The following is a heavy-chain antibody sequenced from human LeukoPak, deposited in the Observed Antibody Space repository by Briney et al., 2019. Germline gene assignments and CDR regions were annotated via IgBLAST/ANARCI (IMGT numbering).Heavy chain of an antibody. D-gene: IGHD1/OR15-1a*01. CDR1: GFTFSHYW. J-gene: IGHJ4*02. V-gene: IGHV3-7*01. CDR3: ARNKRGDI. Sequence: GGSLRLSCAASGFTFSHYWMSWVRQAPGKGLEWVANIKEDVSEKHYVDSVKGRFTISRDNAKNSLSLQMNSLRAEDTAVYYCARNKRGDIWGQGTLVTVSS. CDR2: IKEDVSEK.